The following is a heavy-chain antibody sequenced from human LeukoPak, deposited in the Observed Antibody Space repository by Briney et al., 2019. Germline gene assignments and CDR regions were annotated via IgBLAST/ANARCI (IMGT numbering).Heavy chain of an antibody. CDR1: GFTFTSSA. D-gene: IGHD3-22*01. CDR3: AVFTMIRGTVAFDI. Sequence: SVKVSCKASGFTFTSSAVQWVRQARGQRLEWIGWIVVGSGNTNYAQKFQERVTITRDMSTSTAYMELSSLRSEDTAVYYCAVFTMIRGTVAFDIWGQGTMVTVSS. V-gene: IGHV1-58*01. CDR2: IVVGSGNT. J-gene: IGHJ3*02.